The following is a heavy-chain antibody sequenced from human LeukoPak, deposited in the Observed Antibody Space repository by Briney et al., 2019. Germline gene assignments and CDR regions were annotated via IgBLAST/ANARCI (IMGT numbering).Heavy chain of an antibody. CDR3: ARGLMVRGVPPGFYYMDV. D-gene: IGHD3-10*01. V-gene: IGHV4-34*01. CDR2: INHSGST. J-gene: IGHJ6*03. CDR1: GESFSGYY. Sequence: SETLSLTCAVYGESFSGYYWSWIRQPPGKGLEWIGEINHSGSTNYNPSLKSRVTISVDTSKNQSSLKLSSVTAADTAVYYCARGLMVRGVPPGFYYMDVWGKGTTVTVSS.